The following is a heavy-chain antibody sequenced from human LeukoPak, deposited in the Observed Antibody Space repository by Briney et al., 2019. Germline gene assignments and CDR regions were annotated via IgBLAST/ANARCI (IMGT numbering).Heavy chain of an antibody. CDR3: ARDSGYGDPFDY. V-gene: IGHV4-59*01. D-gene: IGHD4-17*01. Sequence: AETLSLTRTVSGCSISSYSWNWIRQPPGKGLEWIWFIYYSGSTNYNPSLTGRVTISVDTPKTQYSLNLTSVTAADTAVYYCARDSGYGDPFDYWGQGTLVTVSS. CDR1: GCSISSYS. J-gene: IGHJ4*02. CDR2: IYYSGST.